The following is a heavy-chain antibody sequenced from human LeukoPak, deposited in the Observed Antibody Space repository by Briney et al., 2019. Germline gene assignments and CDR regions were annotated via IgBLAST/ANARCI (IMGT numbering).Heavy chain of an antibody. CDR2: FDPEDGET. J-gene: IGHJ3*02. Sequence: ASVTVSFTVSGYTLTELSMHWVRQAPGKGLEWMGGFDPEDGETIYAQKFQGRVTMTEDTSTDTAYMELSSLRSEDTAVYYCATDRGYYYDSSGYYYHDAFDIWGQGTMVTVSS. CDR1: GYTLTELS. D-gene: IGHD3-22*01. CDR3: ATDRGYYYDSSGYYYHDAFDI. V-gene: IGHV1-24*01.